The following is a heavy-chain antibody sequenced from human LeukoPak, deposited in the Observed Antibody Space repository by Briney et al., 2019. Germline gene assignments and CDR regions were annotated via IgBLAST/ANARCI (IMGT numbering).Heavy chain of an antibody. D-gene: IGHD1-1*01. Sequence: GGSLRLSCSASGFTFSGSVIHWVRQASGKGLEWVGRIRSKANNYATAYAASVKGRFTISGDDSKNTAFLQMNSLKTEDTAVYFCTTELFDYWGQGTLVTVSS. CDR3: TTELFDY. CDR2: IRSKANNYAT. CDR1: GFTFSGSV. J-gene: IGHJ4*02. V-gene: IGHV3-73*01.